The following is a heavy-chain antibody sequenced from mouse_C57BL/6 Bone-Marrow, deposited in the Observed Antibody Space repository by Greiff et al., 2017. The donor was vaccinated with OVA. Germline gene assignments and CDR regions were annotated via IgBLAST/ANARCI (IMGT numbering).Heavy chain of an antibody. J-gene: IGHJ2*02. CDR3: ARDYFVLG. CDR1: GYTFTSYW. Sequence: VQLQQPGAELVKPGASVKLSCKASGYTFTSYWMHWVKQRPGQGLEWIGMIHLTSGSTNYNEKFKSKATLTVDKSSSTAYMLLSNLTSEDSAVCYCARDYFVLGWGQGTSLTVSS. V-gene: IGHV1-64*01. D-gene: IGHD1-1*01. CDR2: IHLTSGST.